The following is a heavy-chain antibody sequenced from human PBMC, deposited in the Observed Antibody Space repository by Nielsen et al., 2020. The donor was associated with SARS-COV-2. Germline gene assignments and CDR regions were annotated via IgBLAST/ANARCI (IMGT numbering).Heavy chain of an antibody. Sequence: SETLSLTYTVSGGSISSYYWSWIRQPPGKGLEWIGYIYYSGSTNYNPSLKSRVTISVDTSKNQFSLKLSSVTAADTAVYYCARYTVVTSKSGYYYYYMDVWGKGTTVTVSS. D-gene: IGHD4-23*01. CDR1: GGSISSYY. J-gene: IGHJ6*03. V-gene: IGHV4-59*08. CDR2: IYYSGST. CDR3: ARYTVVTSKSGYYYYYMDV.